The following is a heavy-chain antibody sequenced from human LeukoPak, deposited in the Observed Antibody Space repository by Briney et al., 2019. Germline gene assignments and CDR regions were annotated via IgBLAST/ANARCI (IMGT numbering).Heavy chain of an antibody. CDR3: ARGVGVSGFDI. D-gene: IGHD2-15*01. V-gene: IGHV4-59*01. J-gene: IGHJ3*02. Sequence: SETLSLTCTVSGGSISSYYWTCIRQPPGKGLEWIGYVYSSGTANYNPSLKSRVTISLDTSKNQFSLNLNSVTAADTAIYYCARGVGVSGFDIWGQGTMVTVSS. CDR2: VYSSGTA. CDR1: GGSISSYY.